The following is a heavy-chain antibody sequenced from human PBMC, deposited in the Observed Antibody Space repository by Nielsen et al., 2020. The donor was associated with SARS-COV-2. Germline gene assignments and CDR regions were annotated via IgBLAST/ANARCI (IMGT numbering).Heavy chain of an antibody. CDR3: ARAGEPRYYDSSGYSYYDMDV. CDR1: GGTFSSYA. D-gene: IGHD3-22*01. V-gene: IGHV1-69*13. CDR2: IIPIFGTA. J-gene: IGHJ6*02. Sequence: SVKVSCKASGGTFSSYAISWVRQAPGQGLEWMGGIIPIFGTANYAQKFQGRVTITADESTSTAYMELSSLRSEDTAVYYCARAGEPRYYDSSGYSYYDMDVWGQGTTVTVSS.